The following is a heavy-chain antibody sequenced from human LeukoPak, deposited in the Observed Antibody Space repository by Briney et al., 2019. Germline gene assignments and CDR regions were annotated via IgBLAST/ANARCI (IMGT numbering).Heavy chain of an antibody. Sequence: GGSLRLSCAASGFTFSNAWMSWVRQAPGKGLECVSTINGRGDDTYYADSVKGRFTISRDNSRNTVYLQMNSLRVEDTAVYYCAKDRAGTPWADWGQGTLVTVSS. CDR1: GFTFSNAW. CDR2: INGRGDDT. J-gene: IGHJ4*02. D-gene: IGHD1-1*01. CDR3: AKDRAGTPWAD. V-gene: IGHV3-23*01.